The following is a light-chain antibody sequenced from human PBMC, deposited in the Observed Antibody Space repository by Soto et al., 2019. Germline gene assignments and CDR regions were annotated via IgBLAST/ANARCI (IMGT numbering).Light chain of an antibody. CDR3: MQGAHWHIT. CDR2: KVY. Sequence: VVMTQSPLSLHVTLGQPASISCSSSQSLVYSDGNTYLNWFHQRPGQYTRRLIYKVYNRDSGVKDRFSGSGSGTGFTLKIRRVEAEDVGLYYCMQGAHWHITFGPGTRLEIK. V-gene: IGKV2-30*01. J-gene: IGKJ5*01. CDR1: QSLVYSDGNTY.